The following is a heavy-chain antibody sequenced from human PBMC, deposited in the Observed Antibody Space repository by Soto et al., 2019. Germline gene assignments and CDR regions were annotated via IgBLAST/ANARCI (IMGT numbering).Heavy chain of an antibody. CDR3: AKASGGSSDY. V-gene: IGHV3-23*01. J-gene: IGHJ4*02. CDR2: VSGSGGST. D-gene: IGHD2-15*01. Sequence: HPGGSLRLSCAASGFTFSSYAMSWVRQAPGKGLEWVSAVSGSGGSTYYADSVKGRFTISRDNSKNTLYLQMNSLRDEDTAVYYCAKASGGSSDYWGQGTLVTVSS. CDR1: GFTFSSYA.